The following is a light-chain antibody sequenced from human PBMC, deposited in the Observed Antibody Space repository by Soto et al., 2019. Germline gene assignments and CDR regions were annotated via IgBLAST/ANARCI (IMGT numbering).Light chain of an antibody. J-gene: IGKJ1*01. CDR2: GAS. Sequence: EIMLTQSPGTLSLSPGEGATLSCRASQSIISSYLAWYQQKPGQAPRLLIYGASSRATGIPDRFSGSGSGTDFSLTISRLEPEDFAVYYCQPYATSPGTFGQGTKVEIK. CDR3: QPYATSPGT. V-gene: IGKV3-20*01. CDR1: QSIISSY.